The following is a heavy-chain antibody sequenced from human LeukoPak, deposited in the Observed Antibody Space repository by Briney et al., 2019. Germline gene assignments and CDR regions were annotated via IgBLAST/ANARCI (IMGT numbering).Heavy chain of an antibody. V-gene: IGHV3-23*01. D-gene: IGHD5-24*01. Sequence: PGGSLRPSCAASGFTFGNFAMRWVRQVPGKGLEWVSAINSDGDGTYYADSVKGRFIITRDNSENTVYLQMNNLRAEDTALYFCAKAGTDGLTHNNYYMDVWGKGTTVTVSS. J-gene: IGHJ6*03. CDR2: INSDGDGT. CDR1: GFTFGNFA. CDR3: AKAGTDGLTHNNYYMDV.